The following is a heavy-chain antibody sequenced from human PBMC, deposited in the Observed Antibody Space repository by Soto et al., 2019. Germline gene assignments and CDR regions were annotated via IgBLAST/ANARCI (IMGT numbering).Heavy chain of an antibody. Sequence: QVQLQESGPGLVKPSETLSLTCTVSGGSISSYYWSWIRQPPGKGLEWIGYIYYSGSTNYNPSLKSRVTISVDTSKNQFSLKLSSVTAADTAVYYCARGRMDYYGSGSYPNWFDPWGQGTLVTVSS. CDR2: IYYSGST. D-gene: IGHD3-10*01. J-gene: IGHJ5*02. V-gene: IGHV4-59*01. CDR1: GGSISSYY. CDR3: ARGRMDYYGSGSYPNWFDP.